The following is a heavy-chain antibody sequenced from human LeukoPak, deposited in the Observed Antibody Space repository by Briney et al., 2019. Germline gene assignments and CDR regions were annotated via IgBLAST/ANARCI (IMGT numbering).Heavy chain of an antibody. D-gene: IGHD3-10*01. J-gene: IGHJ6*02. CDR3: AKDIVRVYYYGMDV. CDR2: ISYDGSNK. V-gene: IGHV3-30-3*01. CDR1: GFTFSSHA. Sequence: PGGSLRLSCAASGFTFSSHAMHWVRQAPGKGLEWVAVISYDGSNKYYADSVKGRFTISRDNSKNTLYLQMNSLRAEDTALYYCAKDIVRVYYYGMDVWGQGTTVTVSS.